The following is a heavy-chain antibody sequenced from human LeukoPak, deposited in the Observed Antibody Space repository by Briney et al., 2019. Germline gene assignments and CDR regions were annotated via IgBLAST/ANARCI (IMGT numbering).Heavy chain of an antibody. J-gene: IGHJ4*02. D-gene: IGHD3-16*01. CDR2: ITKSGGST. Sequence: GGSLRLSCAVSGTTFTTIDVSWVRLAPGKGLEWVSTITKSGGSTYHADSVKGRFTISRDNSKDTLYLQMNSLRAEDTAVYYCANVGGGYWGQGTLVTVSS. CDR3: ANVGGGY. CDR1: GTTFTTID. V-gene: IGHV3-23*01.